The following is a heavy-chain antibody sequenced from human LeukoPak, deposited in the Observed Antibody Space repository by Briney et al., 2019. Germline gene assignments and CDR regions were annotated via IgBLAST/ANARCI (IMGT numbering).Heavy chain of an antibody. Sequence: SETLSLTCKVSGGSISTYYWSWFRQPPGKGLEWIGYIYNSGSATYNPSLKSRVTISVDTSKNQFSLKLTSVSTTDTAVYYCARDGYQGTYYYDSSGYPDAFDIWGQGTMVTVSS. V-gene: IGHV4-59*01. CDR3: ARDGYQGTYYYDSSGYPDAFDI. CDR1: GGSISTYY. D-gene: IGHD3-22*01. CDR2: IYNSGSA. J-gene: IGHJ3*02.